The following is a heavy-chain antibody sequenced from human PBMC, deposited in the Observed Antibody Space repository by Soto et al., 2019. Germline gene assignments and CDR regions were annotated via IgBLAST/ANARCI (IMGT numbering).Heavy chain of an antibody. CDR2: ISYDGSNK. Sequence: QVQLVESGGGVVQPGRSLRLSCAASGFTFSSYAMHWVRQAPGKGLEWVAVISYDGSNKYYADSVKGRFTISRDNSKNTLYLQMNSLRAEDTAVYYCARGIRDGYNYFYYGMDVW. V-gene: IGHV3-30-3*01. CDR3: ARGIRDGYNYFYYGMDV. D-gene: IGHD5-12*01. J-gene: IGHJ6*01. CDR1: GFTFSSYA.